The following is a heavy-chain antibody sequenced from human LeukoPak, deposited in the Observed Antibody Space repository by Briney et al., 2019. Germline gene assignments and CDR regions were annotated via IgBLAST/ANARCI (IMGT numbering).Heavy chain of an antibody. CDR3: ARARAGLRYGMDV. CDR2: IYYSGST. J-gene: IGHJ6*02. CDR1: GGSISSGGYY. D-gene: IGHD2-21*01. V-gene: IGHV4-31*03. Sequence: SETLSLTCTVSGGSISSGGYYWSWIRQHPGKGLEWIGYIYYSGSTYYNPFLKSRVTISVDTSKNQFSLKLSSVTAADTAVYYCARARAGLRYGMDVWGQGTTVTVSS.